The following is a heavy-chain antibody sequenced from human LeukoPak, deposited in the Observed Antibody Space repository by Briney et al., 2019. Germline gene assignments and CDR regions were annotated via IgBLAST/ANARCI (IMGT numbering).Heavy chain of an antibody. D-gene: IGHD5-18*01. V-gene: IGHV5-51*01. CDR3: ARAPSDTSMVDY. Sequence: LGESLKISCKGSGYSFTRYWIGWVRQMPGKGLEWMAIINPADSDTRYSPSLQGQVTISADRSISTAYLQWSSLKASDTAMYYCARAPSDTSMVDYWGQGTLVTVSS. CDR1: GYSFTRYW. CDR2: INPADSDT. J-gene: IGHJ4*02.